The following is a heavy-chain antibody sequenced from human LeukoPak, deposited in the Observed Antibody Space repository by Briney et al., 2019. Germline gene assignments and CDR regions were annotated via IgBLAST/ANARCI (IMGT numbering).Heavy chain of an antibody. V-gene: IGHV4-34*01. CDR3: ARGGYGWDYFDY. J-gene: IGHJ4*02. CDR2: INHSGST. Sequence: SETLSLTCAVYGGSFSGYYWSWIRQPPGKGLEWIGEINHSGSTNYNPSLKSRVTISLDTSKNQFSLKVISMTAADTAVYYCARGGYGWDYFDYWGQGTLVTVSS. D-gene: IGHD5-18*01. CDR1: GGSFSGYY.